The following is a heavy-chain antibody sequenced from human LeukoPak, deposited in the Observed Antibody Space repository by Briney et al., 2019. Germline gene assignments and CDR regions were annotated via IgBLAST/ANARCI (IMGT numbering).Heavy chain of an antibody. CDR2: ISAYNGNT. CDR3: ARSNYYYDSSGYYYFDY. V-gene: IGHV1-18*01. CDR1: GYTFTSYG. Sequence: ASVKVSCKASGYTFTSYGISWVRQAPGQGLEWMGWISAYNGNTNYAQKLQGRVTMTTDTSTSTAYMELRSLRSDDTAVYYCARSNYYYDSSGYYYFDYWGQGTPVTVSS. D-gene: IGHD3-22*01. J-gene: IGHJ4*02.